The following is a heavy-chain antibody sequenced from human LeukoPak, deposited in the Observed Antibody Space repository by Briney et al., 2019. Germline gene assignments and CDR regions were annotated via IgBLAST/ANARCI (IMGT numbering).Heavy chain of an antibody. V-gene: IGHV4-4*07. J-gene: IGHJ5*02. CDR1: GGSISSYY. Sequence: SETLSLTCTVSGGSISSYYWSWIRQPAGKGLEWIGRIYTSGSTFYNPSLKSRVTISVDTSKNQFSLKLRSVTAADTAIYYCARASFNVVFGNWFDPWGQGTLVTVSS. CDR2: IYTSGST. CDR3: ARASFNVVFGNWFDP. D-gene: IGHD2-8*01.